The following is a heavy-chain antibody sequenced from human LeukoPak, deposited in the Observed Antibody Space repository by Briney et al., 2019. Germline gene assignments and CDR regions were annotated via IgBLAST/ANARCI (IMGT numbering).Heavy chain of an antibody. CDR1: GYTFTGYY. CDR3: ARCDYVWGNYRYRPILYFDN. Sequence: GASVKVSCKASGYTFTGYYILWVRQAPGQGLEWMGWVNPNSGGTYYAQKFQGRVTMTRDTSTSTVYMELSSLRSDDTAVYYCARCDYVWGNYRYRPILYFDNWGQGTLVTVSP. J-gene: IGHJ4*02. CDR2: VNPNSGGT. V-gene: IGHV1-2*02. D-gene: IGHD3-16*02.